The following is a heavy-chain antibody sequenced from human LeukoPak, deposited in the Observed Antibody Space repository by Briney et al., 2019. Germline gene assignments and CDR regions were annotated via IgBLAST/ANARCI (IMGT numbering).Heavy chain of an antibody. J-gene: IGHJ4*02. CDR1: GGSISSGDYY. CDR2: IDWDDDK. V-gene: IGHV2-70*11. CDR3: ARIWLTRSYYFDY. D-gene: IGHD5-12*01. Sequence: TLSLTCTVSGGSISSGDYYWSWIRQPPGKALEWLARIDWDDDKYYSTSLKTRLTISKDTSKNQVVLTMTNMDPVDTATYYCARIWLTRSYYFDYWGQGTLVTVSS.